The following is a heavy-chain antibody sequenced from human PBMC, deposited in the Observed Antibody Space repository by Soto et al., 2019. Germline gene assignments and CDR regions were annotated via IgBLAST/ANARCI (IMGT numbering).Heavy chain of an antibody. CDR1: GFTFSSYA. CDR2: ISYDGSNK. Sequence: QVQLVESGGGVVQPGRSLRLSCAASGFTFSSYAMHWVRQAPGKGLEWVAVISYDGSNKYYADSVKGRFTISRDNSKNTLYLQTNSLRAEDTAVYYCARSKCSSTSCYFFSSEDYWGQGTLVTVSS. D-gene: IGHD2-2*01. J-gene: IGHJ4*02. V-gene: IGHV3-30-3*01. CDR3: ARSKCSSTSCYFFSSEDY.